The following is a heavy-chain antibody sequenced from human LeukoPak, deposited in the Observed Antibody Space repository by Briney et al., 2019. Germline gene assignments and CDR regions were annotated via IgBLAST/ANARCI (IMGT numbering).Heavy chain of an antibody. D-gene: IGHD5-12*01. V-gene: IGHV3-23*01. CDR2: ISGSGGST. CDR1: GFTFRNYA. CDR3: AKGESGYDSYFDY. J-gene: IGHJ4*02. Sequence: GGSLRLSCAASGFTFRNYAMSWVRQAAGKGLEWVSAISGSGGSTYYADSVKGRFTISRDNFKNTLYLQMNSLRAEDTAVYYCAKGESGYDSYFDYWGRGTLVTVSS.